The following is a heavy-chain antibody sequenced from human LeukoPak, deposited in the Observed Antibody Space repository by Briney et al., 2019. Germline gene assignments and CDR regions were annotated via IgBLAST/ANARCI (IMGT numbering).Heavy chain of an antibody. CDR3: ARGINWYYFDY. J-gene: IGHJ4*02. D-gene: IGHD5-24*01. V-gene: IGHV3-53*01. CDR1: GFTVSSNY. Sequence: GGSLRLSCAASGFTVSSNYMSWVRQAPGKGLECVSVIYSGGSTYYADSVKGRFTISRDNSKNTLYLQMNSLRAEDTAVYYCARGINWYYFDYWGQRTLVTVSS. CDR2: IYSGGST.